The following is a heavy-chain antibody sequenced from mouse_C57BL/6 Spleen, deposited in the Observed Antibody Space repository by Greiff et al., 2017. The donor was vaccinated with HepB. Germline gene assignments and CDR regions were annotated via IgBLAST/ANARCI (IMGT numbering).Heavy chain of an antibody. CDR2: IYPGDGDT. CDR3: FDGYYPRFAY. V-gene: IGHV1-82*01. D-gene: IGHD2-3*01. J-gene: IGHJ3*01. CDR1: GYAFSSSW. Sequence: VQLQQSGPELVKPGASVKISCKASGYAFSSSWMNWVKQRPGKGLEWIGRIYPGDGDTNYNGKFKGKATLTADKSSSTAYMQLSSLTSEDSAVYFCFDGYYPRFAYWGQGTLVTVSA.